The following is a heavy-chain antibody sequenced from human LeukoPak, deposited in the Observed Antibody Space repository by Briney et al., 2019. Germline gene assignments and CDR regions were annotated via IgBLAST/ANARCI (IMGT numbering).Heavy chain of an antibody. Sequence: GASVKVSCKASGGTFSSYAISWVRQAPGEGLEWMGGIIPIFGTANYAQKFQGRVTITADKSTSTAYMELSSLRSEDTAVYYCALYGSGSFYYYYAMDVWGKGTTVTVSS. D-gene: IGHD3-10*01. CDR1: GGTFSSYA. V-gene: IGHV1-69*06. J-gene: IGHJ6*04. CDR3: ALYGSGSFYYYYAMDV. CDR2: IIPIFGTA.